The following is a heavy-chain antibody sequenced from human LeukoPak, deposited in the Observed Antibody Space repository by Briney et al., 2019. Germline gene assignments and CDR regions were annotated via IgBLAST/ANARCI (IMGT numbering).Heavy chain of an antibody. CDR1: GFTFSSYG. D-gene: IGHD6-19*01. CDR2: IWYDGSNK. Sequence: GGSLRLSCAASGFTFSSYGMHWIRQAPGKGLEWVAVIWYDGSNKFYTDSVKGRFTISRDNSKNTLYLQMDSLRAEDTAVYYCAKGGSGLYRTYNWFDPWGQGTLVTVSS. V-gene: IGHV3-33*06. J-gene: IGHJ5*02. CDR3: AKGGSGLYRTYNWFDP.